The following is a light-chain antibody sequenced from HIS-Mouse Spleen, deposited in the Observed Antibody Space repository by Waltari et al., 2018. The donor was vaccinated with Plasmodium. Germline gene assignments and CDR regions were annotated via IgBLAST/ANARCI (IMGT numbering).Light chain of an antibody. CDR1: ALPKKY. J-gene: IGLJ3*02. CDR3: DSTDSSGNHRV. V-gene: IGLV3-10*01. Sequence: SYELTQPPSVSVSPGQTARITCSGDALPKKYAYWYQQKSGQAPVLVIYEDSKRPPGIPEGFSGSSSGTMATLTISGAQVEDEADYYCDSTDSSGNHRVFGGGTKLTVL. CDR2: EDS.